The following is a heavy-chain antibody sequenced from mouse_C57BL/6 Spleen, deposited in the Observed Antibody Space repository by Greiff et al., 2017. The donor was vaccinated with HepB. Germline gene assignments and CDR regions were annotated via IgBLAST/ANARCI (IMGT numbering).Heavy chain of an antibody. V-gene: IGHV14-2*01. CDR3: ARSFYYGNYEWYFDV. CDR2: IDPEDGET. Sequence: EVQRVESGAELVKPGASVKLSCTASGFNIKDYYMHWVKQRTEQGLEWIGRIDPEDGETKYAPKFQGKATITADTSSNTAYLQLSSLTSEDTAVYYCARSFYYGNYEWYFDVWGTGTTVTVSS. J-gene: IGHJ1*03. D-gene: IGHD2-1*01. CDR1: GFNIKDYY.